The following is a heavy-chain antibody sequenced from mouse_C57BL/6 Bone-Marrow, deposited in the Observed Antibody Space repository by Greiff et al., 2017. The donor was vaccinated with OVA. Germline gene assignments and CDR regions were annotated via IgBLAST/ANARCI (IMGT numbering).Heavy chain of an antibody. CDR3: TGDPNYYGSSHWYFDV. J-gene: IGHJ1*03. Sequence: VQLQQSGAELVRPGASVKLSCTASGFNIKDYYMHWVKQRPEQGLEWIGRIDPEDGDTEYAPKFQGKATITADTSSNTAYLQLSSLTSEDTAVYYGTGDPNYYGSSHWYFDVWGTGTTVTVSS. CDR1: GFNIKDYY. CDR2: IDPEDGDT. V-gene: IGHV14-1*01. D-gene: IGHD1-1*01.